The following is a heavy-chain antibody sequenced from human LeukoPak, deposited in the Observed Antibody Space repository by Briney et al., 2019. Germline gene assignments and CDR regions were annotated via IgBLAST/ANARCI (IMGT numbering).Heavy chain of an antibody. D-gene: IGHD3-22*01. V-gene: IGHV3-74*03. Sequence: TGGSLRLSCAASGFTFSNYWIHWVRQAPGKGLVWVSRIDNAGSITTYADSVKGRFTISRDNAENTLYLQMNSLRVEDTAVYYCERSGFHAGSGNYYDYWAQGTLVTVSS. CDR3: ERSGFHAGSGNYYDY. J-gene: IGHJ4*02. CDR1: GFTFSNYW. CDR2: IDNAGSIT.